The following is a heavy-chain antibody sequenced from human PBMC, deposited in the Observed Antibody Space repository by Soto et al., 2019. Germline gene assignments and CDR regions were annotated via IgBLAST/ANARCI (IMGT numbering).Heavy chain of an antibody. CDR2: ISWDSVSI. CDR3: AKDLYYDSSSNLDY. D-gene: IGHD3-22*01. J-gene: IGHJ4*02. CDR1: GFTFDDYA. V-gene: IGHV3-9*01. Sequence: LRLSCAASGFTFDDYAMHWVRQAPGKGLEWVSGISWDSVSIGYADSVKGRFTISRDNSKNTLYLQTNSLRAEDTAVYYCAKDLYYDSSSNLDYWGQGTLVTVSS.